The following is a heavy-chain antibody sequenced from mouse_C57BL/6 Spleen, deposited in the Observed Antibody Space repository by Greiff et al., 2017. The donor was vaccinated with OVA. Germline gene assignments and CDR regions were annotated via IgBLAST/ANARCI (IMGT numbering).Heavy chain of an antibody. J-gene: IGHJ4*01. CDR3: ASGSYYGNYGAMDY. CDR1: GYSITSGYY. CDR2: ISYDGSN. V-gene: IGHV3-6*01. Sequence: ESGPGLVKPSQSLSLTCSVTGYSITSGYYWNWIRQFPGNKLEWMGYISYDGSNNYNPSLKNRISITRDTSKNQFFLKLHSVTTEDTATYYCASGSYYGNYGAMDYWGQGTSVTVAS. D-gene: IGHD2-1*01.